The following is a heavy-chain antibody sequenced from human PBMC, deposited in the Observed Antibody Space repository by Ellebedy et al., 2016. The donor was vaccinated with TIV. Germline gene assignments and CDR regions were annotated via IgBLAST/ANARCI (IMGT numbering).Heavy chain of an antibody. D-gene: IGHD3-10*01. CDR1: GFTFSTYW. CDR2: IKQDGSEK. CDR3: AREGAATMVRGAIGY. Sequence: GESLKISCTASGFTFSTYWMTWVRQAPGKGLEWVANIKQDGSEKYYVDSVKGRFTISRDNAENSLHLQMNSLRAEDTAVYYCAREGAATMVRGAIGYWGQGTLVTVSS. V-gene: IGHV3-7*01. J-gene: IGHJ4*02.